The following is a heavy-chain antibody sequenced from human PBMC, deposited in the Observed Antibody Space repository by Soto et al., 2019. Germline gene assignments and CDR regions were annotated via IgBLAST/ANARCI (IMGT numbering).Heavy chain of an antibody. CDR3: AREGIRAHYDAFDI. CDR2: IWYDGSNK. Sequence: QVQLVESGGGVVQPGRSLRLSCAASGFTFSSYGMHWVRQAPGKGLEWVAVIWYDGSNKYYADSVKGRFTISRDNSKNTLYLQMNSLRAEDTAVYYCAREGIRAHYDAFDIWGQGTMVTVSS. J-gene: IGHJ3*02. V-gene: IGHV3-33*01. CDR1: GFTFSSYG.